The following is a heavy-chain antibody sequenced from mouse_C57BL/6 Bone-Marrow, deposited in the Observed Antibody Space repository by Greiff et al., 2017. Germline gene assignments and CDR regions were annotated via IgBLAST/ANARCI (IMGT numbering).Heavy chain of an antibody. CDR3: ASSRTVDY. CDR1: GYTFTSYW. V-gene: IGHV1-50*01. Sequence: VQLQQPGAELVKPGASVKLSCKASGYTFTSYWMQWVKQRPGQGLEWIGEIDPSDSYTNYNQKFKGKATLTVDKSSSTAYMQLSSLTTEDSAVYYCASSRTVDYWGQGTTLTVAS. J-gene: IGHJ2*01. CDR2: IDPSDSYT. D-gene: IGHD3-3*01.